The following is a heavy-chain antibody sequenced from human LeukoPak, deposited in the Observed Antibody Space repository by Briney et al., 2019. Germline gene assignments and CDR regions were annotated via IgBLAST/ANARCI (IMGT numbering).Heavy chain of an antibody. CDR2: IIPIFGTA. D-gene: IGHD2-2*02. CDR3: ASPVPAAIGGDYAFDI. Sequence: ASVEVSCKASGGTFSSYAISWVRQAPGQGLEWMGGIIPIFGTANYAQKFQGRVTITTDESTSTAYMELSSLRSEDTAVYYCASPVPAAIGGDYAFDIWGQGTMVTVSS. CDR1: GGTFSSYA. V-gene: IGHV1-69*05. J-gene: IGHJ3*02.